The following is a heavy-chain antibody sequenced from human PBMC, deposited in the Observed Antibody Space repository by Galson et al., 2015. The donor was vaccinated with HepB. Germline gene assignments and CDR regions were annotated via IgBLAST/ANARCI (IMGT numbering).Heavy chain of an antibody. D-gene: IGHD6-13*01. J-gene: IGHJ6*02. V-gene: IGHV3-66*01. Sequence: SLRLSCAASGFTVSSNYMSWVRQAPGKGLEWVSVIYSGGSTYYADSVKGRFTISRDNSKNTLYLQMNSLRAEDTAVYYCARDMSSSWYYYYGMDVWGQGTTVTVSS. CDR2: IYSGGST. CDR1: GFTVSSNY. CDR3: ARDMSSSWYYYYGMDV.